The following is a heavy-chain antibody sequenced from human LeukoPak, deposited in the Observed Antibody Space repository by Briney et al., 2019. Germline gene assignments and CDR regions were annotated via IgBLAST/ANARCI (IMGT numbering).Heavy chain of an antibody. CDR2: ISGSGGST. CDR1: GFTFSSYA. D-gene: IGHD2-15*01. V-gene: IGHV3-23*01. CDR3: AKLRDIVVVSFIYQFPPFCFDY. J-gene: IGHJ4*02. Sequence: PGGPLRLPCAASGFTFSSYAMSWVRQAPGKGLEWVSAISGSGGSTYYADSVKGRFTISRDNSKNTLYLQMNSLRAEDTAVYYCAKLRDIVVVSFIYQFPPFCFDYWGQGTLVTVSS.